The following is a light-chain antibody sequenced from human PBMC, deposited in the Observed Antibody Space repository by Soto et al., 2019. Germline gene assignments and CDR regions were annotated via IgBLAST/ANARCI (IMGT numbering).Light chain of an antibody. V-gene: IGKV1-39*01. Sequence: IHVAQSPSSLSASVGDRVTITCRASQRITTYLNWYQQKPGEAPKLLISTSGTLQRGVPSRFIGSGSGTDFTLTITSLQRADFATYFCQQTYSTPYTFGQGTQLEIK. CDR2: TSG. J-gene: IGKJ2*01. CDR1: QRITTY. CDR3: QQTYSTPYT.